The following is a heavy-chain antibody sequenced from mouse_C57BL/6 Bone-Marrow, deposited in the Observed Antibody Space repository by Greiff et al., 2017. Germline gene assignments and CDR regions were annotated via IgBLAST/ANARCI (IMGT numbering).Heavy chain of an antibody. D-gene: IGHD1-1*01. CDR3: ARAPFYSYGSSPFGF. CDR1: GYTFTSYG. CDR2: IYPRSGNT. J-gene: IGHJ2*01. Sequence: VQLQQSGAELARPGASVKLSCKASGYTFTSYGISWVKQRTGQGLEWIGEIYPRSGNTYYNEKFKGKATLTADKSSSTAYMELRSLTSEDSAVYFCARAPFYSYGSSPFGFRGQGTTLTVSS. V-gene: IGHV1-81*01.